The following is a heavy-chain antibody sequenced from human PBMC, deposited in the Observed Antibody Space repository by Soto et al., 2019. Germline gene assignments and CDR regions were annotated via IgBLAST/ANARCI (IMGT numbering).Heavy chain of an antibody. V-gene: IGHV4-4*07. J-gene: IGHJ5*02. CDR1: GGSISSYY. CDR2: IYTSGST. CDR3: ARDQSGYDFWSVGWFDP. D-gene: IGHD3-3*01. Sequence: RSLTCTVSGGSISSYYWSWIRQPAGKGLEWIGRIYTSGSTNYNPSLKSRVTMSVDTSKNQFSLKLSSVTAADTAVYYCARDQSGYDFWSVGWFDPWGQGTLVTVSS.